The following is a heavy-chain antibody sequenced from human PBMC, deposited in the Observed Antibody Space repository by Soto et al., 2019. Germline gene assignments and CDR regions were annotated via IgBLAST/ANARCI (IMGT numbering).Heavy chain of an antibody. CDR3: ARSRRYYYDSSGSLDAFDI. V-gene: IGHV1-69*01. Sequence: QVQLVQSGAEVKKPGSSVKVSCKASGGTFSSYAISWVRQAPGQGLEWMGGIIPIFGTANCAQKFQGRVTISADESTSTAYMELSSLRSEDTAVYYCARSRRYYYDSSGSLDAFDIWGQGTMVTVSS. CDR2: IIPIFGTA. D-gene: IGHD3-22*01. CDR1: GGTFSSYA. J-gene: IGHJ3*02.